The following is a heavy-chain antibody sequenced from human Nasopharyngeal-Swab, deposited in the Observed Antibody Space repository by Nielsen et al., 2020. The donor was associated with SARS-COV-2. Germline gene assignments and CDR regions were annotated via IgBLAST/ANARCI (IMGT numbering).Heavy chain of an antibody. CDR3: VRDVAMVGATLDT. Sequence: VRQAPGKGLEWVAYVSRSSSRSYYADSVEGRFTISRDNPKNSPFLQMDSLRDEDTAVYFCVRDVAMVGATLDTWGQGTLVTVSS. D-gene: IGHD1-26*01. J-gene: IGHJ1*01. CDR2: VSRSSSRS. V-gene: IGHV3-48*02.